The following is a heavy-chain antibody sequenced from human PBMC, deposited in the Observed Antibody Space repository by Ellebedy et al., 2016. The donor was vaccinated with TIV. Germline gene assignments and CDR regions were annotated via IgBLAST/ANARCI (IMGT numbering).Heavy chain of an antibody. J-gene: IGHJ5*02. Sequence: MPSETLSLTCTVSGGSISSGGYYWSWIRQHPGKGLEWIGYIYYSGSTYYNPSLKSRVTISVDTSKNQFSLKLSSVTAADTAVYYCARAGDFWSGYPYNWFDPWGQGTLVTVSS. V-gene: IGHV4-31*03. CDR1: GGSISSGGYY. D-gene: IGHD3-3*01. CDR2: IYYSGST. CDR3: ARAGDFWSGYPYNWFDP.